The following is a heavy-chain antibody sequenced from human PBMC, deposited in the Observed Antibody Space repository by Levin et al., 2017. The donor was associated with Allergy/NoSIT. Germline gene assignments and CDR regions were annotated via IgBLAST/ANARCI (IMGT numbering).Heavy chain of an antibody. J-gene: IGHJ4*02. V-gene: IGHV4-38-2*01. CDR3: ARGSDIVVDTD. Sequence: PSETLSLTCAVSGYSISSGYYWGWIRQPPGKGLEWIGSIYHSGSTYYNPSLKSRVTISVDTSKNQFSLKLSSVTAADTAVYYCARGSDIVVDTDWGQGTLVTVSS. CDR1: GYSISSGYY. D-gene: IGHD2-21*01. CDR2: IYHSGST.